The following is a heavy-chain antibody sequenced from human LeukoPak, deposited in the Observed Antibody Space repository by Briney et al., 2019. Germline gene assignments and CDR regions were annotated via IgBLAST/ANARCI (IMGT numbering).Heavy chain of an antibody. CDR3: ARDKDDDREGTTFDF. J-gene: IGHJ4*02. V-gene: IGHV3-48*04. CDR1: GFTFSSYS. CDR2: ISAGGDTI. Sequence: GGSLRLSCAASGFTFSSYSMNWVRHAPGKGLEWISYISAGGDTIYYADSVKGRFTISRDNTKNLLFLQMASLRAEDTAVYYCARDKDDDREGTTFDFWGQGTLVTVSS. D-gene: IGHD1-1*01.